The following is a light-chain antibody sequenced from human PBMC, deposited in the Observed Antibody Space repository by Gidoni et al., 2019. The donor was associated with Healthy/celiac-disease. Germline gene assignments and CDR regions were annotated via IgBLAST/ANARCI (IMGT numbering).Light chain of an antibody. CDR1: QSVSSSY. J-gene: IGKJ2*01. CDR3: QQYGSSPYT. Sequence: EIVLTHSPGTLSLSPGERATLSCRASQSVSSSYLAWYQQKPCQAPRLLIYGASSRATGIPDRFSGSGSGTDFTLTISRLEPEDFAVYYCQQYGSSPYTFGQGTKLEIK. V-gene: IGKV3-20*01. CDR2: GAS.